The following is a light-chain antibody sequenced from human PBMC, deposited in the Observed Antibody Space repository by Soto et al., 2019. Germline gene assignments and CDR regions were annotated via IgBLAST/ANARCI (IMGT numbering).Light chain of an antibody. V-gene: IGKV1-39*01. CDR2: AAS. CDR3: QQNFNFPRT. J-gene: IGKJ1*01. CDR1: QSISSY. Sequence: DIQMTQSPSSLSASVGYRVTITCRASQSISSYLNWYQQKPGKAPKLLIYAASSLQSGVPSRFSGSGSGTDFTLTISSLQPEDFATYYCQQNFNFPRTFGQGTKVDIK.